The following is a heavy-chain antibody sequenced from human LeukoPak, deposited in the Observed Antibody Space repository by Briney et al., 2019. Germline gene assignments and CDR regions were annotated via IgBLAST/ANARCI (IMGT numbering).Heavy chain of an antibody. V-gene: IGHV1-2*02. D-gene: IGHD3-22*01. CDR3: AAAIQNYDSSGFDWFDP. Sequence: GASVKVSCKASGYTFTGYYMHWVRQAPGQGLEWMGWINPNSGGTNYAQKFQERVTITRDMSTSTAYMELSSLRSEDTAVYYCAAAIQNYDSSGFDWFDPWGQGTLVTVSS. CDR1: GYTFTGYY. CDR2: INPNSGGT. J-gene: IGHJ5*02.